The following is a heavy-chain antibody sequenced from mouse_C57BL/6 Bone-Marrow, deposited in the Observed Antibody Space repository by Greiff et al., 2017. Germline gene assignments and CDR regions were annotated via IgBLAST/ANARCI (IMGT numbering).Heavy chain of an antibody. Sequence: QVQLKESGAELMKPGASVKLSCKATGYTFTGYWIEWVKQRPGHGLEWIGEILPGSGSTTYNEKFKGKATFTADTSSNTAYMQLSSLTTEDSAIYYCARVTVVAPAWYFDVWGTGTTVTVSS. CDR1: GYTFTGYW. CDR3: ARVTVVAPAWYFDV. D-gene: IGHD1-1*01. J-gene: IGHJ1*03. CDR2: ILPGSGST. V-gene: IGHV1-9*01.